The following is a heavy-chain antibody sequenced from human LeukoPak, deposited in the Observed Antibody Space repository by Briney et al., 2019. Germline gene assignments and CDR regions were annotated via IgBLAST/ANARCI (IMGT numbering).Heavy chain of an antibody. V-gene: IGHV3-13*04. Sequence: GGSLRLSCAASGFTFSNYDMHWVRQATGKGLKWVSGIGTTGDTYYPASVKGRFTISRENAKNSLYLQMNSLRAGDTAVYYCARGDILTDYSFDPWGQGTLVIVSS. CDR3: ARGDILTDYSFDP. CDR1: GFTFSNYD. CDR2: IGTTGDT. J-gene: IGHJ5*02. D-gene: IGHD3-9*01.